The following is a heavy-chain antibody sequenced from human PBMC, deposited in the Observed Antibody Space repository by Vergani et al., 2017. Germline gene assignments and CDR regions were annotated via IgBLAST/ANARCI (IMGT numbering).Heavy chain of an antibody. CDR2: IYPGDSDT. CDR3: ARPRGGNPPLYYFDY. D-gene: IGHD1-14*01. CDR1: GYSFTSYW. J-gene: IGHJ4*02. V-gene: IGHV5-51*01. Sequence: VQLVQSGAEVKKPGASVKVSCKASGYSFTSYWIGWVRQMPGKGLEWMGIIYPGDSDTRYSPSFQGQVTISADKSISTAYLQWSSLKASDTAMYYCARPRGGNPPLYYFDYWGQGTLVTVSS.